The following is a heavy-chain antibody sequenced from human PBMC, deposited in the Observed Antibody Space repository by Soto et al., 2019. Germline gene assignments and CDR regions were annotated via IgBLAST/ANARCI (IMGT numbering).Heavy chain of an antibody. CDR2: INSDGIRT. V-gene: IGHV3-74*01. Sequence: EVQLVESGGTLVQPGGSLRLSCAASGFTFNTYWMHWVRQAPGKGLEWVSRINSDGIRTTYADSVKGRFTISRDNAKNTVYLQMNSLRAEDTAVYYCATVATHSYNWVDSWGQGTLDTVSS. CDR1: GFTFNTYW. CDR3: ATVATHSYNWVDS. J-gene: IGHJ5*01. D-gene: IGHD5-12*01.